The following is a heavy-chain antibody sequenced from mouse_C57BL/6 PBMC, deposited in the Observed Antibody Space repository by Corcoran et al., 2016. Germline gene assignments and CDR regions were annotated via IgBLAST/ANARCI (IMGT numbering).Heavy chain of an antibody. Sequence: EVQLQQSGPVLVKPGASVKMSCKAAGYTFTDYYMNWVKQSHGKSLEWIGVINPYNGGTSYNQKFKVKATLIVDKSSSTAYMELNSLTSEDSAVYYCAPHCGSSPRFAYWGQGTLVTVSA. J-gene: IGHJ3*01. D-gene: IGHD1-1*01. V-gene: IGHV1-19*01. CDR3: APHCGSSPRFAY. CDR2: INPYNGGT. CDR1: GYTFTDYY.